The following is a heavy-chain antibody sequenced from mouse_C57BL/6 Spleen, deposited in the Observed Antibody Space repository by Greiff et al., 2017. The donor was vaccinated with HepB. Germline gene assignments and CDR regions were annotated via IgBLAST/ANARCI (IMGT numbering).Heavy chain of an antibody. CDR3: ARQGATVTYAMDY. J-gene: IGHJ4*01. CDR1: GITFSSYG. CDR2: ISSGGSYT. Sequence: EVMLVESGGELVKPGGSLKLPCAASGITFSSYGLSWVRPTPDKRLEWVATISSGGSYTYYPDSVKGRFTISRDNAKNTLYLQMSSLKSEDTAMYYCARQGATVTYAMDYWGQGTSVTVSS. D-gene: IGHD1-1*01. V-gene: IGHV5-6*01.